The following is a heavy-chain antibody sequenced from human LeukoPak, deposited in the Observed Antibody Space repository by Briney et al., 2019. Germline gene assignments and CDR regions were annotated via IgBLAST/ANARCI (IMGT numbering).Heavy chain of an antibody. D-gene: IGHD6-6*01. Sequence: SETLSLTCTVSGGSISSGSYYWGWIRQPPGKGLEWIGSVYYSGTIYYNPSLKSRVTMSVDTSKNQFSLQLSSVTAADTAIYYCATTLYSRSCFDYWGQGTLVTVSS. CDR3: ATTLYSRSCFDY. J-gene: IGHJ4*02. CDR1: GGSISSGSYY. CDR2: VYYSGTI. V-gene: IGHV4-39*01.